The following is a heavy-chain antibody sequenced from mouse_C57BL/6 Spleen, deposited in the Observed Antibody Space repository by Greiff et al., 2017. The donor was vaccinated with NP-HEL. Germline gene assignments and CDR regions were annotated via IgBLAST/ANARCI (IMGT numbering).Heavy chain of an antibody. J-gene: IGHJ3*01. CDR2: ISSGSSTI. CDR1: GFTFSDYG. Sequence: EVQLVESGGGLVKPGGSLKLSCAASGFTFSDYGMHWVRQAPEKGLEWVAYISSGSSTIYYADTVKGRFTISRDNAKNTLFLQMTSLRSEDTAMYYCARDYGSGTPWFAYWGQGTLVTVSA. V-gene: IGHV5-17*01. D-gene: IGHD1-1*01. CDR3: ARDYGSGTPWFAY.